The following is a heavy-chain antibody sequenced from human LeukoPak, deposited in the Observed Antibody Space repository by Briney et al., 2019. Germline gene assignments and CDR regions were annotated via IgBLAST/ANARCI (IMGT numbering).Heavy chain of an antibody. V-gene: IGHV3-21*01. D-gene: IGHD4-17*01. CDR3: ASLGDYGDYGFVDWGPDY. CDR2: IISSSSYI. Sequence: GGSLRLSWAASGFTFSRYSMNLGRQAAGEGLELVASIISSSSYIYYADSVKGPFTISRHNAKHTLHLQMNTLRAEDTAVYYCASLGDYGDYGFVDWGPDYWGQGTLVTVSS. CDR1: GFTFSRYS. J-gene: IGHJ4*02.